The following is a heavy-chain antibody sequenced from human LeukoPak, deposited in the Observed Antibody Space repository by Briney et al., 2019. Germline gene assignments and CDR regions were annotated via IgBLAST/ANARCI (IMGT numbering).Heavy chain of an antibody. D-gene: IGHD2-2*01. V-gene: IGHV4-30-4*01. J-gene: IGHJ5*02. CDR2: IYYSGST. CDR1: GGSISSGDYY. Sequence: SETLSLTCTVSGGSISSGDYYWSWIRQPPGTGLEWIGYIYYSGSTYYNPSLKSRVTISVDTAKNQFSLKLSSVTAADTAVYYCARGEAIGWFDPWGQGTLVTVSS. CDR3: ARGEAIGWFDP.